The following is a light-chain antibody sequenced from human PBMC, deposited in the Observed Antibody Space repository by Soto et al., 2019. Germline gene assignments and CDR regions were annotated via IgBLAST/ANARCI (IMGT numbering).Light chain of an antibody. CDR1: QSVRTN. V-gene: IGKV3-15*01. CDR3: QQYNNWPPGYT. Sequence: EIVMTQSPATLSVSPGERAILSCRASQSVRTNLAWYQQKLGQPPRLLIYDASTRAPGIPARFSGSGSGTEFALTISSLQSEDFAVYYCQQYNNWPPGYTFGQGTKLESK. J-gene: IGKJ2*01. CDR2: DAS.